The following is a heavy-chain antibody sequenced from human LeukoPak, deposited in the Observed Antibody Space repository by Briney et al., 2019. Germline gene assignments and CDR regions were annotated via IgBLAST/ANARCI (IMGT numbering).Heavy chain of an antibody. J-gene: IGHJ4*02. D-gene: IGHD3-3*01. CDR3: AKDQGFLEWLFEPYFDY. CDR2: INSDGSST. Sequence: GGSLRLSCAASGFTFSSYWMHWVRQAPGKGLVWVSRINSDGSSTSYADSVKGRFTISRDNSKNTLYLQMNSLRAEDTAVYYCAKDQGFLEWLFEPYFDYWGQGTLVTVSS. V-gene: IGHV3-74*01. CDR1: GFTFSSYW.